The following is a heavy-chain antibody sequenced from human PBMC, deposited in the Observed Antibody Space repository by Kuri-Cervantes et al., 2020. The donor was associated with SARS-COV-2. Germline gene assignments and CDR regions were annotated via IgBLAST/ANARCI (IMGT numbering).Heavy chain of an antibody. D-gene: IGHD7-27*01. CDR3: TTDQILGMQAFDI. CDR1: GFTFGDYA. J-gene: IGHJ3*02. V-gene: IGHV3-49*04. CDR2: IRSKAYGGTT. Sequence: GGSLRLSCTASGFTFGDYAMSWVRQAPGKGLEWVGFIRSKAYGGTTEYAASVKGRFTISRGDSKNTLYLQMNSLKTEDTAVYYCTTDQILGMQAFDIWGQGTMVTVSS.